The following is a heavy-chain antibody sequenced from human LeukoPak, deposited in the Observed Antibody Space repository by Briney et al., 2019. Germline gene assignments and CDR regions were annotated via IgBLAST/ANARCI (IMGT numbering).Heavy chain of an antibody. Sequence: PGRSLRLSCAASGFTFDDYAMHWVRQAPGKGLEWVSGISWNSGSIGYADSVKGRFTISRDNAKNSLYLQMNSLRAEDMALYYCAKSAEVGGWDIDYWGQGTLVTVSS. J-gene: IGHJ4*02. CDR3: AKSAEVGGWDIDY. V-gene: IGHV3-9*03. D-gene: IGHD6-19*01. CDR1: GFTFDDYA. CDR2: ISWNSGSI.